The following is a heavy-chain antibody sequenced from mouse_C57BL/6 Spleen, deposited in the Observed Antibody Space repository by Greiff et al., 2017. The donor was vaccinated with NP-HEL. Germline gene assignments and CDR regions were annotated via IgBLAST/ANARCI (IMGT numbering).Heavy chain of an antibody. CDR3: ARGLTGTGAMDY. D-gene: IGHD4-1*01. CDR1: EYEFPSYD. Sequence: DVKLVESGGGLVQPGESLKLSCESNEYEFPSYDMSWVRKTPEKRLELVAAINSDGGSTYYPDTMERRFIISRDNTKKTLYLQMCSLRSEYTALDYCARGLTGTGAMDYWGQGTSVTVSS. V-gene: IGHV5-2*01. J-gene: IGHJ4*01. CDR2: INSDGGST.